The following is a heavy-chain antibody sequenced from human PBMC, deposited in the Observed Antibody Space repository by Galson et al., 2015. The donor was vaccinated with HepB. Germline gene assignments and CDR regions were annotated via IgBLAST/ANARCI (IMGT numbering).Heavy chain of an antibody. D-gene: IGHD3-22*01. CDR1: GFTFSSYA. V-gene: IGHV3-23*01. J-gene: IGHJ4*02. CDR2: ISGIGDRT. Sequence: SLRLSCAASGFTFSSYAMSWVRRAPGKGLDWVSLISGIGDRTYYSASLKGRFIISIYNSKNTLYLQMNSLRAEDTAVYYFAKDYYDSSGYTFDYWGQGTLVTVPP. CDR3: AKDYYDSSGYTFDY.